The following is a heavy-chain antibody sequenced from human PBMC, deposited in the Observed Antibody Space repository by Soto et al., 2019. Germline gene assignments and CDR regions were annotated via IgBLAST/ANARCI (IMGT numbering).Heavy chain of an antibody. D-gene: IGHD4-4*01. CDR2: IYYSGST. CDR1: GGSISSGGYY. Sequence: QVQLQESGPGLVKPSQTLSLTCTVSGGSISSGGYYWSWIRQHPGKGLEWIGYIYYSGSTYYNPSLKSRVTRSVDTSKSQFSLKLSSVTAADTAVYYCARVMTTLTTSWFDPWGQGTLVTVSS. V-gene: IGHV4-31*03. CDR3: ARVMTTLTTSWFDP. J-gene: IGHJ5*02.